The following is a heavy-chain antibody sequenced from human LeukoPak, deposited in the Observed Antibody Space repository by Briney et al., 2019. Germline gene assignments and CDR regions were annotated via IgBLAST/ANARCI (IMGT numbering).Heavy chain of an antibody. Sequence: PSETLSLTCTVSGGSISSYYWSWIRQPPGKGLEWIGYISDSGSTNYNPSLKSRVTISVDTSKNQFSLKLSSVTAADTAVYFCARGPYSYDSSGAFDIWGQGTMVTVSS. CDR1: GGSISSYY. CDR3: ARGPYSYDSSGAFDI. J-gene: IGHJ3*02. V-gene: IGHV4-59*08. CDR2: ISDSGST. D-gene: IGHD3-22*01.